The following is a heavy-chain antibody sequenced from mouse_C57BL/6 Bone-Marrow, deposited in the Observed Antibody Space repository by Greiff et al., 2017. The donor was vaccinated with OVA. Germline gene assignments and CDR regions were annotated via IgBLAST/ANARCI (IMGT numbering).Heavy chain of an antibody. D-gene: IGHD4-1*01. Sequence: VQLQQSGAELMKPGASVKLSCKATGYTFTGYWIEWVKQRPGHGLEWIGEILPGSGSTNYNQKFKGKATLTVDKSSSTAYMQLSSLTSEDSAVYYCALTGTDYWGQGTTLTVSS. V-gene: IGHV1-9*01. J-gene: IGHJ2*01. CDR2: ILPGSGST. CDR1: GYTFTGYW. CDR3: ALTGTDY.